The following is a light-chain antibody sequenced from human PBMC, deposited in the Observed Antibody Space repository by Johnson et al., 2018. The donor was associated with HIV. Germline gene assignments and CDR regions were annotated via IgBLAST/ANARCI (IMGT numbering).Light chain of an antibody. CDR2: DNN. V-gene: IGLV1-51*01. Sequence: QSVLTQPPSVSAAPGQKVTISCSGTSSNIGNHYVSWYQLLPGTAPKLLIYDNNQRPSGIPDRFSVSKSGTSATLGITVLQTGDEADYYCGTWDSSLSTYVFVSGTKVTVL. CDR1: SSNIGNHY. CDR3: GTWDSSLSTYV. J-gene: IGLJ1*01.